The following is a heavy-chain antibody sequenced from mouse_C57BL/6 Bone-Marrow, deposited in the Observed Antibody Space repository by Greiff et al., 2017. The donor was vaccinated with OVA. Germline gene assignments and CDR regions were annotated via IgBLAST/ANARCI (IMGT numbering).Heavy chain of an antibody. CDR2: TFYSGIT. CDR3: ARAIYYEDAMDY. J-gene: IGHJ4*01. CDR1: GFSINSDCY. V-gene: IGHV3-3*01. Sequence: EVQLQQSGPSLVRPSQTLSLTCTVTGFSINSDCYWIWIRQFPGNKLEYIGYTFYSGITYYNPSLESRTYITRDTSKNQFSLKLSSVTTEDTATYYCARAIYYEDAMDYWGQGTSVTVSS. D-gene: IGHD1-1*02.